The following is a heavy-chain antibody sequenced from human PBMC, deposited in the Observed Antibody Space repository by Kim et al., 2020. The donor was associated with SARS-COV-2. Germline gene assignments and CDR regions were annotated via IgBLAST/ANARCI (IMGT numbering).Heavy chain of an antibody. CDR2: IYYSGST. CDR1: GGSISSYY. D-gene: IGHD3-3*01. V-gene: IGHV4-59*01. Sequence: SETLSLTCTVSGGSISSYYWSWIRQPPGKGLEWIGYIYYSGSTNYNPSLKSRVTISVDTSKNQFSLKLSSVTAADTAGYYCARARGITIFGVVSNFDYWGQGTLVTVSS. J-gene: IGHJ4*02. CDR3: ARARGITIFGVVSNFDY.